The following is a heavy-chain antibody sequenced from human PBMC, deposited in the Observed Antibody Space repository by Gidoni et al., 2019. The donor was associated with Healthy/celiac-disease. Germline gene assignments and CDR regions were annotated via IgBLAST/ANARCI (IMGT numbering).Heavy chain of an antibody. CDR1: GFTFSSYA. CDR2: ISGSGGST. Sequence: EGQLLESGGGLVQPGGSLRLPCAASGFTFSSYAMSWVRQAPGKGLEWVSAISGSGGSTYYADSVKGRFTISRDNSKNTLYLQMNSLRAEDTAVYYCAKVKSQWLVRGYFDYWGQGTLVTVSS. CDR3: AKVKSQWLVRGYFDY. D-gene: IGHD6-19*01. V-gene: IGHV3-23*01. J-gene: IGHJ4*02.